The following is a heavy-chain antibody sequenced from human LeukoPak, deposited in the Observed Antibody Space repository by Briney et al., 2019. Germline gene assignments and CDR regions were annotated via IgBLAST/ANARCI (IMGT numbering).Heavy chain of an antibody. V-gene: IGHV4-59*11. CDR1: GGSISNHF. D-gene: IGHD1-7*01. CDR2: ITKNGNT. J-gene: IGHJ4*02. Sequence: SETLSLTCTVSGGSISNHFWNWIRQPPGKGLEWIGEITKNGNTRYNPSRSSRVTISVDTSKNQLSLRLSSVTPADTAVYYCARDHGGTGTSDFDLWGQGTLVTVSS. CDR3: ARDHGGTGTSDFDL.